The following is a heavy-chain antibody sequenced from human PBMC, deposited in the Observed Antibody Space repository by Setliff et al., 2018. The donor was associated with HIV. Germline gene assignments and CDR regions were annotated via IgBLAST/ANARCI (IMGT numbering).Heavy chain of an antibody. V-gene: IGHV4-31*03. CDR1: GGSISSGGYY. CDR2: IYHSGIT. J-gene: IGHJ4*03. D-gene: IGHD6-13*01. Sequence: PSETLSLTCTVSGGSISSGGYYWSWIRQHPGKGLEWIGYIYHSGITYYNPSLKSRVTISLDTSKNQFSLKLSSVTAADTAVYYCARGIAAAEGYFDYWVPETLLVTVSS. CDR3: ARGIAAAEGYFDY.